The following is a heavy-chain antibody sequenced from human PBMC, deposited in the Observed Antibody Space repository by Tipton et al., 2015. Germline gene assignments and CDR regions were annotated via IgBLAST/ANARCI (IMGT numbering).Heavy chain of an antibody. CDR1: GGQIASSIYQ. D-gene: IGHD1-14*01. CDR2: IYYTGST. Sequence: GLVKPSETLSLNCTVSGGQIASSIYQWGWIRQSPGKGLEWIGYIYYTGSTNYNPSLKSRVTISVDTSKRQFSLKLTSVTAADTAVYHCARGRTYLENWGQGTLVTVSS. CDR3: ARGRTYLEN. J-gene: IGHJ4*02. V-gene: IGHV4-61*05.